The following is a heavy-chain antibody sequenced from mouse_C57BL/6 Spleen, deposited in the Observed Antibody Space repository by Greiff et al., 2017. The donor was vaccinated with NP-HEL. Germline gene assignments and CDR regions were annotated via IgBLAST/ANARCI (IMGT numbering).Heavy chain of an antibody. Sequence: EVQVVESGGGLVKPGGSLKLSCAASGFTFSDYGMHWVRQAPEKGLEWVAYISSGSSTIYSADTVKGRFTISRDNAKNTLFLQMTSLRSEDTAMYYCARWGYGSSYPYYYAMDYWGQGTSVTVSS. CDR3: ARWGYGSSYPYYYAMDY. CDR1: GFTFSDYG. V-gene: IGHV5-17*01. J-gene: IGHJ4*01. CDR2: ISSGSSTI. D-gene: IGHD1-1*01.